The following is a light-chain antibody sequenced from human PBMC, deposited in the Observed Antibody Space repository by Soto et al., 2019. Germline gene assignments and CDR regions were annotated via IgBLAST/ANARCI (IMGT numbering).Light chain of an antibody. Sequence: DIQITQSPSSVSASVGDRVTVTCRASQNIKTWLAWYRQKPGTAPNLLFYGASTLQSGVPSRFSGSGSGTEFNLTIDNLQPEDCGTYYCQQSNSFPFTFGPGTRVD. V-gene: IGKV1-12*01. CDR2: GAS. CDR1: QNIKTW. CDR3: QQSNSFPFT. J-gene: IGKJ3*01.